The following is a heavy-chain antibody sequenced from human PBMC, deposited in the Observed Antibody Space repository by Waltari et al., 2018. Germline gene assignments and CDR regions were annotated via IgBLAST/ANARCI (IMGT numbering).Heavy chain of an antibody. CDR2: ISYDGSNK. V-gene: IGHV3-30*18. CDR3: AKDSSGWSPLGY. Sequence: QVQLVESGGGVVQPGRSLRLSCAASGFTFSSYGMHWVRQAPGKGLEWVAVISYDGSNKYYADSVKGRFTISRDNSKNTLYLQMNSLRAEDTAVYYCAKDSSGWSPLGYWGQGTLVTVSS. D-gene: IGHD6-19*01. CDR1: GFTFSSYG. J-gene: IGHJ4*02.